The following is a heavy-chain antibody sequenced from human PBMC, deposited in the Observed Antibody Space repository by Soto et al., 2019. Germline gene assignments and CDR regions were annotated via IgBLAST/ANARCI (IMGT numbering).Heavy chain of an antibody. V-gene: IGHV1-69*13. CDR1: GGTFSSYA. Sequence: SVKVSCKASGGTFSSYAISWVRQAPGQGLEWMGGIIPIFGTANYAQKFQGRVTITADESTSTAYMELSSLRSEDTAVYYCARNNRSSYYYYYGMDVWGPGTTLTVSS. CDR2: IIPIFGTA. CDR3: ARNNRSSYYYYYGMDV. J-gene: IGHJ6*02. D-gene: IGHD1-1*01.